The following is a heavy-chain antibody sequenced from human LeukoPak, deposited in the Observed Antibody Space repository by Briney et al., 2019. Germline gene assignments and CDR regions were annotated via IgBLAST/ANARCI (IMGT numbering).Heavy chain of an antibody. CDR3: TREARAGNWFDP. CDR1: GYSFSDYY. V-gene: IGHV1-2*02. Sequence: ASVKVSCKASGYSFSDYYIHWLRQAPGQGLEWMGWINPDSGGTNYAQRFQGRVTMTRDTSITTVYMELSRLRSDGTAVFYCTREARAGNWFDPWGQGTPVIVSS. D-gene: IGHD5-12*01. J-gene: IGHJ5*02. CDR2: INPDSGGT.